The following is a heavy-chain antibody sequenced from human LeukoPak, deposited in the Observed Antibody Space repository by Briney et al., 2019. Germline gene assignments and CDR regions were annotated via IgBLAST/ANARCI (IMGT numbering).Heavy chain of an antibody. D-gene: IGHD2-21*02. V-gene: IGHV4-4*02. CDR1: GGSISSSNW. CDR3: ARGLSRSFAFDI. J-gene: IGHJ3*02. Sequence: PSETLSLTCAVSGGSISSSNWWSWVRQPPGKGLQWIGEIYHSGSTNYNPSLKSRVTISVDKSKNQFSLKLSSATAADTAVYYCARGLSRSFAFDIWGQGTMVTVSS. CDR2: IYHSGST.